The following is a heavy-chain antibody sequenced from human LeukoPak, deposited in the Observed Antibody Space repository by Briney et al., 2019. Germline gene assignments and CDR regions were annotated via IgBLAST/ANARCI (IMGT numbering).Heavy chain of an antibody. D-gene: IGHD6-19*01. CDR1: GFTFSSYG. Sequence: GGSLRLSCAASGFTFSSYGMHWVRQAPGKGLEWVAVISYDGSNKYYADSVKGRFTISRDNSKSTLYLQMNSLRAEDTAVYYCAKDHIAVAGLTPGDRDDYYYGMDVWGQGTTVTVSS. CDR2: ISYDGSNK. J-gene: IGHJ6*02. CDR3: AKDHIAVAGLTPGDRDDYYYGMDV. V-gene: IGHV3-30*18.